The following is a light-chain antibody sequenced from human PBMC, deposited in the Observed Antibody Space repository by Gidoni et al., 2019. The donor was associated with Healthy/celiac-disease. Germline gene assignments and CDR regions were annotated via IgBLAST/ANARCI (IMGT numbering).Light chain of an antibody. CDR2: QDS. J-gene: IGLJ2*01. CDR1: NLGDKD. V-gene: IGLV3-1*01. Sequence: SYELTPPPSVSVSPRQTASITCSGENLGDKDACWYQQKLGQSPVLVIYQDSKRPSGVPERVSGSNSGNTATLTISGTQAMDEADYYCQAWDSSTAVFGGGTKLTVL. CDR3: QAWDSSTAV.